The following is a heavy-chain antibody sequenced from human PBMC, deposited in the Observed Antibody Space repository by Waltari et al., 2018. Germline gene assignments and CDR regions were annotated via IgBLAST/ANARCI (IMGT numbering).Heavy chain of an antibody. CDR2: LDREDGET. CDR1: GYTLPGRS. D-gene: IGHD2-15*01. V-gene: IGHV1-24*01. CDR3: HLTGRNIVLAGGSPSFYSYMDV. J-gene: IGHJ6*03. Sequence: VQLEQSASEVKRHGASVVVSCTVLGYTLPGRSIVWARQVPAKGLEWMGRLDREDGETTYAQHFQGRITVTEDTSTNTAYMGLRTLVSDDTAVYFCHLTGRNIVLAGGSPSFYSYMDVWGRGTTVTVS.